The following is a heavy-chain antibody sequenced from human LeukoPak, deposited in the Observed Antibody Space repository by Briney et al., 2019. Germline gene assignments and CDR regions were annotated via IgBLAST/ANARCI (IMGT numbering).Heavy chain of an antibody. CDR2: IYYSGST. V-gene: IGHV4-39*01. Sequence: PSETLSLTCTVSGGSISNSDYYWGWIRQPPGKGLEWIGSIYYSGSTYYNPSLKSRVTISVDTSKNQLSLKLSSVTAADTAVYYCAGAPDDYYDSSGYYYAGNAFDIWGRGTMVTVSS. CDR1: GGSISNSDYY. CDR3: AGAPDDYYDSSGYYYAGNAFDI. D-gene: IGHD3-22*01. J-gene: IGHJ3*02.